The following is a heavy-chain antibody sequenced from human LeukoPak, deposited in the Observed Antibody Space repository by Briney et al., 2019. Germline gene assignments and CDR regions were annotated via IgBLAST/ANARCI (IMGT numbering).Heavy chain of an antibody. CDR1: GFTFSSYA. J-gene: IGHJ4*02. CDR2: ISGSGGST. CDR3: AKAEDIVVVVAATSFDY. Sequence: GGSLRPSCAASGFTFSSYATSWVRQAPGKGLDWVSAISGSGGSTYYADSVKGRFTISRDNSKNTLYLQMNSLRAEDTAVYYCAKAEDIVVVVAATSFDYWGQGTLVTVSS. V-gene: IGHV3-23*01. D-gene: IGHD2-15*01.